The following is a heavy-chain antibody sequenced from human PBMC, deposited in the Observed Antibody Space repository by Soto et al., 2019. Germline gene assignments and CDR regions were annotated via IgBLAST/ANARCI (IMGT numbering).Heavy chain of an antibody. J-gene: IGHJ4*02. D-gene: IGHD1-7*01. V-gene: IGHV4-39*01. CDR1: GGSISSSSYY. CDR3: ARHVWNSNSYLDY. CDR2: IYYSGST. Sequence: SETLSLTCTVSGGSISSSSYYWGWIRQPPGKGLEWIGSIYYSGSTYYNPSLNSRVTISVDTSKNQFSLKLSSVTAADTAAYYCARHVWNSNSYLDYWGQGTLVTVSS.